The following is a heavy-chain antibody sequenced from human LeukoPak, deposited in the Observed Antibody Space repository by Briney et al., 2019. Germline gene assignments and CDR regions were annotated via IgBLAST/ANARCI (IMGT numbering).Heavy chain of an antibody. D-gene: IGHD6-19*01. V-gene: IGHV3-21*01. CDR1: GFTVSSNS. J-gene: IGHJ6*03. CDR2: ISSSSSYI. Sequence: GGSLRLSCTVSGFTVSSNSMNWVRQAPGKGLEWVSSISSSSSYIYYADSVKGRFTISRDNAKNSLYLQMNSLRAEDTAVYYCARDRYSSGWYMEDYYYYMDVWGQGTLVTVSS. CDR3: ARDRYSSGWYMEDYYYYMDV.